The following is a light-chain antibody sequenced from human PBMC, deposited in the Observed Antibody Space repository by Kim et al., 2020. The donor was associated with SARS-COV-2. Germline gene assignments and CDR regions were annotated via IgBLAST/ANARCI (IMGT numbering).Light chain of an antibody. V-gene: IGLV2-23*01. CDR1: SSDVGSYNL. CDR2: QDT. CDR3: CSYAGSTTYWV. J-gene: IGLJ3*02. Sequence: QSITISCIGTSSDVGSYNLVSWYQQHPGKAPKVMIYQDTKRPSGVSDRFSGSKSGNTASLTISGLQAEDEADYYCCSYAGSTTYWVFGGGTKVTVL.